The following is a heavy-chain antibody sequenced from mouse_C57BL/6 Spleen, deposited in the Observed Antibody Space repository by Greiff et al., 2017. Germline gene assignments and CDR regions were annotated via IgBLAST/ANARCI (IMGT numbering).Heavy chain of an antibody. Sequence: VQLKQSGPELVKPGASVKISCKASGYSFTGYYMNWVKQSPEKSLEWIGEINPSTGGTTYNQKFKAKATLTVDKSSSTAYMQLKSLTSEDSAVYYCAVNSKGPFDYWGQGTTLTVSS. CDR3: AVNSKGPFDY. CDR1: GYSFTGYY. V-gene: IGHV1-42*01. CDR2: INPSTGGT. J-gene: IGHJ2*01. D-gene: IGHD2-5*01.